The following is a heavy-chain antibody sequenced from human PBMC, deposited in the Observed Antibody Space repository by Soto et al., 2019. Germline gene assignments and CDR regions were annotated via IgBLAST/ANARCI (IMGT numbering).Heavy chain of an antibody. Sequence: GGSLRLSCAASGFTFDDYSMHWVRQAPGKGLEWVSGISWNSGSIGYADSVKGRFTISRDNAKNSLYLQMNSLRAEDTALYYCAKERSITIFGVVPTDAFDIWGQGTMVTVSS. CDR1: GFTFDDYS. CDR3: AKERSITIFGVVPTDAFDI. V-gene: IGHV3-9*01. J-gene: IGHJ3*02. D-gene: IGHD3-3*01. CDR2: ISWNSGSI.